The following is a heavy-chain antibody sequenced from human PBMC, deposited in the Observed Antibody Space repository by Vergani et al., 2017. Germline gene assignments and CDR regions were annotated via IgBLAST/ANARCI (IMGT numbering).Heavy chain of an antibody. CDR2: IGTAGVT. V-gene: IGHV3-13*01. CDR1: GFTFSTYD. CDR3: AKDNVPGYYDSSGYCDY. D-gene: IGHD3-22*01. Sequence: EVQLVESGGGLVQPGGSLRLSCAASGFTFSTYDMHWVRQATGKGLEWVSAIGTAGVTYYADSVKGRFTISRDNSKNTMFLQMNNLRAEDTAVYYCAKDNVPGYYDSSGYCDYWGQGTLVTVSS. J-gene: IGHJ4*02.